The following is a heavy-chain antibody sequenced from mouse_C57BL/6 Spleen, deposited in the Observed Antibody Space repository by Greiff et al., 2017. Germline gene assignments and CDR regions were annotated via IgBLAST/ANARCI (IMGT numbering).Heavy chain of an antibody. CDR2: ISDGGSYT. V-gene: IGHV5-4*03. J-gene: IGHJ4*01. CDR1: GFTFSSYA. D-gene: IGHD2-2*01. CDR3: ARGDGYDDGAYYAMDY. Sequence: EVMLVESGGGLVKPGGSLKLSCAASGFTFSSYAMSWVRQTPEKRLEWVATISDGGSYTYYPDNVKGRFTISRDNANNNLYLQLSHLKSEDTALYYCARGDGYDDGAYYAMDYWGQGTSVTVSS.